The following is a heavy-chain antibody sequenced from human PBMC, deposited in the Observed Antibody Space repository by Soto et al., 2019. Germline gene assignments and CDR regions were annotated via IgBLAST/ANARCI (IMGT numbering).Heavy chain of an antibody. CDR3: TTDNGDYDILTGYSDY. V-gene: IGHV3-23*01. CDR1: GFTFSSYA. J-gene: IGHJ4*02. D-gene: IGHD3-9*01. CDR2: ISGSGGST. Sequence: GGSLRLSCAASGFTFSSYAMSWVSKTPGKGLEWVSAISGSGGSTYYADSVKGRFTISRDNSKNTLYLQMNSLKTEDTAVYYCTTDNGDYDILTGYSDYWGQGTLVTVSS.